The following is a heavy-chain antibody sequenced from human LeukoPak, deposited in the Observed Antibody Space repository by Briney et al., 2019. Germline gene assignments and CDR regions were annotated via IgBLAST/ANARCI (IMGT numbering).Heavy chain of an antibody. CDR1: GGSISSHY. Sequence: SETLSLTCTVSGGSISSHYWSWIRQPPGKGLEWIGYIYYSGSTNYNPSPKSRVTISVDTFKNQFSLKLSSVTAADTAVYYCARTYTIFGVVPADDAFDIWGQGTMVTVSS. V-gene: IGHV4-59*11. CDR2: IYYSGST. D-gene: IGHD3-3*01. CDR3: ARTYTIFGVVPADDAFDI. J-gene: IGHJ3*02.